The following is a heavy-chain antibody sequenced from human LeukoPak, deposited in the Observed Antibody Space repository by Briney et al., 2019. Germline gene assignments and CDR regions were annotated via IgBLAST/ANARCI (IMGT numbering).Heavy chain of an antibody. D-gene: IGHD3-16*01. CDR2: TYYKSKWYN. CDR1: GDSVSSNIAA. J-gene: IGHJ4*02. Sequence: PSQTLSLTCSISGDSVSSNIAAWNWIRQSPSRGLEWLGRTYYKSKWYNDYAVSVKSRIPINPDTSKNQFSLQLNSVTPEDTAVYYCARDGAIPFDYWGQGTLVTVSS. CDR3: ARDGAIPFDY. V-gene: IGHV6-1*01.